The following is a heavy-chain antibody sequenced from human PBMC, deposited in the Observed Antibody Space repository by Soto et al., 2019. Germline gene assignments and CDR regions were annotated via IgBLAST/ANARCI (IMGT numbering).Heavy chain of an antibody. Sequence: EVQLLESGGGLVQPGGSLRLSCEASGFSFSSYAMNWVRQAPGKGLEWVTAINGGSTTYYADSVKGRFTISRDNSKNTLYLQMNSLRAEDTAVYYCAKDKDWSGVYGMDVWGQGTTVTVSS. D-gene: IGHD3-3*01. CDR2: INGGSTT. J-gene: IGHJ6*02. CDR3: AKDKDWSGVYGMDV. CDR1: GFSFSSYA. V-gene: IGHV3-23*01.